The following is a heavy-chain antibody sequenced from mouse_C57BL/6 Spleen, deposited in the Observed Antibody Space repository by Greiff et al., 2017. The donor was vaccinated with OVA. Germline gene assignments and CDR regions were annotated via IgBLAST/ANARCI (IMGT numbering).Heavy chain of an antibody. CDR3: ARCPYDYDWYFDV. CDR2: IYPSDSET. CDR1: GYTFTSYW. Sequence: VQLQQPGAELVRPGSSVKLSCKASGYTFTSYWMDWVKQRPGQGLEWIGNIYPSDSETHYNQKFKDKATLTVDKSSSTAYMQLSSLTSEDSAVYYCARCPYDYDWYFDVWGTGTTVTVSS. V-gene: IGHV1-61*01. D-gene: IGHD2-4*01. J-gene: IGHJ1*03.